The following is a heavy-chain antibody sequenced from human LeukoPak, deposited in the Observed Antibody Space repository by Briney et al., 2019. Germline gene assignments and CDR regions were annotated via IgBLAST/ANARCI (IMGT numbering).Heavy chain of an antibody. CDR2: IIPIFGTA. CDR3: ARVSFCSGSSCYAGHDY. CDR1: GGTFTSYA. Sequence: SVKVSCKASGGTFTSYAISWVRQAPGQGLEWMGRIIPIFGTANYAQKFQGRVTITADKSASTAYMELSSLRSEDTAVYYCARVSFCSGSSCYAGHDYWGQGTLVTVSS. J-gene: IGHJ4*02. V-gene: IGHV1-69*06. D-gene: IGHD2-15*01.